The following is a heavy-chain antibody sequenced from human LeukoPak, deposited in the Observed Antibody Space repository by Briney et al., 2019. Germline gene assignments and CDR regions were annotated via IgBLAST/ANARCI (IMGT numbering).Heavy chain of an antibody. CDR3: ARDLSSTPNWEFDY. CDR1: GYTFSGYF. D-gene: IGHD7-27*01. V-gene: IGHV1-2*06. Sequence: ASVKVSCKTSGYTFSGYFIHWVRQAAGQGLEWMGRINSNSGATEYGQNFRGRVAMSRDTSISTASMELSWLTSDDTAVYYCARDLSSTPNWEFDYWGQGTLVTVSS. J-gene: IGHJ4*02. CDR2: INSNSGAT.